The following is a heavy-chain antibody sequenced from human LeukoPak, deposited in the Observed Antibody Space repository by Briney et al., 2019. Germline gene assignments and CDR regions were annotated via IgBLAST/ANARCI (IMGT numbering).Heavy chain of an antibody. CDR2: ISGRGGST. CDR3: ARDRGRYYDSRGFYWGYYFDS. CDR1: GFTLCSYG. Sequence: GGFLRLSCAGSGFTLCSYGISWGRQGPGEGLGWGSTISGRGGSTYYADSVKGRFTISRDNSKDTLYLQMSSVRVDDTAVYYCARDRGRYYDSRGFYWGYYFDSWGQGILVTVST. J-gene: IGHJ4*02. D-gene: IGHD3-22*01. V-gene: IGHV3-23*01.